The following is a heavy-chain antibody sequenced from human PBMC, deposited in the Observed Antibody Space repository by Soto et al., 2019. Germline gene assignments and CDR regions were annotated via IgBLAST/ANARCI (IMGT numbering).Heavy chain of an antibody. V-gene: IGHV3-11*01. CDR3: ASDPTVTTDFDY. J-gene: IGHJ4*02. CDR1: GFTFSDYY. CDR2: ISSSGSTI. D-gene: IGHD4-17*01. Sequence: QVQLVESGGGLVKPGGSLRLSCAASGFTFSDYYMSWIRQAPGKGLEWVSYISSSGSTIYYADSVKGGFTISRDNAKNTLYLQMNSLRAEDTAVYYGASDPTVTTDFDYWGQGTLVTVSS.